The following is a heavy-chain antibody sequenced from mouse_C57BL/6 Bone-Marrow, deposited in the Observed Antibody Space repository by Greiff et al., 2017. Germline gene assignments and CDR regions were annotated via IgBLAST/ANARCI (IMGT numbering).Heavy chain of an antibody. V-gene: IGHV5-6*01. CDR3: ARRLRWYFDV. Sequence: DVQLQESGGDLVKPGGSLKLSCAASGFTFSSYGMSWVRQTPDKRLEWVATISSGGSYTYYPDSVKGRFTISRDNAKNTLYLQMSSLKSEDTAMYYCARRLRWYFDVWGTGTTVTVSS. CDR1: GFTFSSYG. CDR2: ISSGGSYT. D-gene: IGHD1-1*01. J-gene: IGHJ1*03.